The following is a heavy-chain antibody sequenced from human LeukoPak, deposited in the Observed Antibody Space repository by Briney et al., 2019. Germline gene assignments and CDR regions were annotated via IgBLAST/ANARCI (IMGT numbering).Heavy chain of an antibody. CDR3: VRDIAAAGGFDY. Sequence: SETLSXXCGVYGGSXXXXXXXWIRQPPGXXLXXXGEINNSGSTNYNPXXKSRVTISVDTSKNQFSLKLSSVTAADTAAYYCVRDIAAAGGFDYWGQGTLVTVSS. D-gene: IGHD6-13*01. J-gene: IGHJ4*02. CDR2: INNSGST. V-gene: IGHV4-34*01. CDR1: GGSXXXXX.